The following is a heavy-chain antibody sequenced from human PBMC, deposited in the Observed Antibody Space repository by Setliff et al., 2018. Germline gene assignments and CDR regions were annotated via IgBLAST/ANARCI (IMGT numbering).Heavy chain of an antibody. V-gene: IGHV1-18*01. J-gene: IGHJ4*02. CDR1: GYTSYTYG. Sequence: GAAVKVSCKATGYTSYTYGLIWVRQAPGQGLELMGWINVYTGNTNYAQKFQGIVTMTVDTSTNTAFIDLRSMTSDDTAVYYCTSSFTHGYYGLGKYWGQGTLVTVSS. CDR3: TSSFTHGYYGLGKY. D-gene: IGHD3-10*01. CDR2: INVYTGNT.